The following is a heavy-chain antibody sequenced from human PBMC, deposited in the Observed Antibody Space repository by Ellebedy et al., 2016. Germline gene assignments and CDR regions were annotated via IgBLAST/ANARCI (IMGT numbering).Heavy chain of an antibody. Sequence: SETLSLXCAVYGGSFSGYYWSWIRQPPGKGLEWIGEINHSGSTNYNPSLKSRVTISVDTSKNQFSLKLSSVTAADTAVYYCARGGYCSSTSCPLTLYYYYYMDVWGKGTTVTVSS. CDR1: GGSFSGYY. CDR3: ARGGYCSSTSCPLTLYYYYYMDV. V-gene: IGHV4-34*01. D-gene: IGHD2-2*01. CDR2: INHSGST. J-gene: IGHJ6*03.